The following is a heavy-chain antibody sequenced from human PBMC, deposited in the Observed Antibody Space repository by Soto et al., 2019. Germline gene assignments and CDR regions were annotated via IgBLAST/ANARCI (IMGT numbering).Heavy chain of an antibody. Sequence: GGSLRLSCAASGFTFSDYYMSWIRQAPGKGLEWVSYISSSSSYTNYADSVKGRFTISRDNAKNSLYLQMDSLRAEDTAVYYCAREFVEVVVAATYYYGMDVWGQGTTVTVSS. CDR2: ISSSSSYT. D-gene: IGHD2-15*01. CDR3: AREFVEVVVAATYYYGMDV. V-gene: IGHV3-11*06. J-gene: IGHJ6*02. CDR1: GFTFSDYY.